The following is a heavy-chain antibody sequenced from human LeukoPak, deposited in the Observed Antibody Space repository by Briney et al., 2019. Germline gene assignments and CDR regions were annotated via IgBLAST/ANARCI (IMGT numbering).Heavy chain of an antibody. V-gene: IGHV4-4*07. J-gene: IGHJ4*02. Sequence: SETLSLTCTLSGGSISSYYWSWIRQPAGKGLEWIGHIYTSGSTKYNPSLKSRVTISLDKSENQFSLKLSSVTAADTAVYYCAGDGYRTSWYYYWGQGTLVTVSS. CDR2: IYTSGST. D-gene: IGHD6-13*01. CDR3: AGDGYRTSWYYY. CDR1: GGSISSYY.